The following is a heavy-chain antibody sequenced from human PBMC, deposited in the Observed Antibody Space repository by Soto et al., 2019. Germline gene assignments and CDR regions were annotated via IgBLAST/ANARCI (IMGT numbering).Heavy chain of an antibody. Sequence: GGSLRLSCAASGFTFSSYSMNWVRQAPGKGLEWVSYISSSSSTIYYADSVKGRFTISRDNAKNSLYLQMNSLRAEDTAVYYCARDMGHMGERIFVVVPAAMDYWGRGTLVTVSS. CDR1: GFTFSSYS. CDR3: ARDMGHMGERIFVVVPAAMDY. D-gene: IGHD2-2*01. V-gene: IGHV3-48*01. CDR2: ISSSSSTI. J-gene: IGHJ4*02.